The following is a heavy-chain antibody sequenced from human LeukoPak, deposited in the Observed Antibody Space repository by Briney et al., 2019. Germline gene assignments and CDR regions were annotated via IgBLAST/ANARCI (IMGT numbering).Heavy chain of an antibody. J-gene: IGHJ4*02. CDR1: GGSISSYY. Sequence: SETLSLTCTVSGGSISSYYWSWIRQPPGKGLEWIGYIYYSGSTNYNPSLKSRVTISQDTSKNQFSLKLSSVTAADTAVYYCAKNYDSSGYTTFAYWAGEPWSPSPQ. CDR2: IYYSGST. V-gene: IGHV4-59*01. CDR3: AKNYDSSGYTTFAY. D-gene: IGHD3-22*01.